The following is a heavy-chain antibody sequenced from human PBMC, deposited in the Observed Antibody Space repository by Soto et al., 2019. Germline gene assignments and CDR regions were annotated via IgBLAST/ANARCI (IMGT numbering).Heavy chain of an antibody. J-gene: IGHJ4*02. CDR2: IYYSGTT. CDR3: ARGWLRVTGTYDS. D-gene: IGHD1-20*01. CDR1: GGSISSGGYY. Sequence: QVQLQESGPGLVKPSQTLSLTCTVSGGSISSGGYYWHWIRQHPGKGLEWIGYIYYSGTTYYNPPLKSLVTVSVDTSRNQFSLRLSSVTAADTAVYFCARGWLRVTGTYDSWGQGTLVTVSS. V-gene: IGHV4-31*01.